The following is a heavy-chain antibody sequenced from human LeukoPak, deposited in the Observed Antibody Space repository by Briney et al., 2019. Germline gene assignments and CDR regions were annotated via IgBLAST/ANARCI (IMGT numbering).Heavy chain of an antibody. V-gene: IGHV3-48*01. D-gene: IGHD3-22*01. CDR3: ARAQYYSDSTGYYYLHY. J-gene: IGHJ4*02. CDR1: GFTFSSYG. CDR2: ISSSSSTI. Sequence: GGSLRLSCAASGFTFSSYGMHWVRQAPGKGLEWVSYISSSSSTIYYADSVKGRFTISRDNAKNSLYLQTNSLRAEDTAVYYCARAQYYSDSTGYYYLHYWGQGTLVTVSS.